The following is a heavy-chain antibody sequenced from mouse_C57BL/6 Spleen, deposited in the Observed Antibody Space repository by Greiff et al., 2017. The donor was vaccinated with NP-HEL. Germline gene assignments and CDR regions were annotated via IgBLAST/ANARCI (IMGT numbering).Heavy chain of an antibody. J-gene: IGHJ4*01. Sequence: QVQLKESGPGLVQPSQSLSITCTVSGFSLTSYGVHWVRQSPGKGLEWLGVIWSGGSTDYNAAFISRLSISKDNSKSQVFFKMNSLQADDTAIYYCARDITTVVAGENAMDYWGQGTSVTVSS. CDR3: ARDITTVVAGENAMDY. D-gene: IGHD1-1*01. CDR1: GFSLTSYG. CDR2: IWSGGST. V-gene: IGHV2-2*01.